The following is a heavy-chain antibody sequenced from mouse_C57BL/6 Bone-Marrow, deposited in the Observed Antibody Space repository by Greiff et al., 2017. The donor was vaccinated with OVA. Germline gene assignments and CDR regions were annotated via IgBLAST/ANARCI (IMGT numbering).Heavy chain of an antibody. J-gene: IGHJ2*01. CDR2: ILPSIGST. V-gene: IGHV15-2*01. Sequence: VQLQESGSELRSPGSSVKLSCKAFDSAVFPIAYMCWVRQKPGRGFEWIGVILPSIGSTFYGEKFEDNATLDADSLSNTAFLELILMTSADSAIYDGARHYGSSYWYFDYWGQGTTLTVSS. CDR3: ARHYGSSYWYFDY. CDR1: DSAVFPIAY. D-gene: IGHD1-1*01.